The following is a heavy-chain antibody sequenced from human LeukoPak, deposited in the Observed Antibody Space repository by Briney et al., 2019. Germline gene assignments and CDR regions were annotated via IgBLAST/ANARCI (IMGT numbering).Heavy chain of an antibody. J-gene: IGHJ4*02. Sequence: GGSLRLSCAASGFTFDDYAMSWVRQAPGKGLEWVSYISSSSSTIYYADSVKGRFTISRDNAKNSLYLQMNSLRAEDTAVYYSARELGATDYWGQGTLVTVSS. CDR1: GFTFDDYA. CDR2: ISSSSSTI. D-gene: IGHD1-26*01. CDR3: ARELGATDY. V-gene: IGHV3-48*01.